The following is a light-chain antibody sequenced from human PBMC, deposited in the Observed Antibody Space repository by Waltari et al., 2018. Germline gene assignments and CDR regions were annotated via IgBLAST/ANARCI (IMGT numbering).Light chain of an antibody. V-gene: IGLV4-69*01. J-gene: IGLJ2*01. CDR1: SGHSSYP. CDR3: QTWGTGIT. CDR2: VTNDGSH. Sequence: QVVLTQSPSASASLGASVKLTCTLSSGHSSYPIPWHHQHPEKGPRYLMKVTNDGSHTKGDGIPDRFSGSNSGAERYLTISSLQSEDEADYYCQTWGTGITFGGGTKLTVL.